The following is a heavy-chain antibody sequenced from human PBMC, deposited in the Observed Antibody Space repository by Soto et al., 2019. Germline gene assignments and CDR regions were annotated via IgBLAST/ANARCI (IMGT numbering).Heavy chain of an antibody. CDR1: GGTFSSYA. Sequence: QVQLVQSGAEVKKPGSSVKVSCKASGGTFSSYAISWVRQAPGQGLEWMGGIIPIFGTANYAQKFQGRVTITADESTSTAYMELSSLRSEDTAVYYCARAVGCSGGSCYSHYCYYYGMDVWGQGTTVTVSS. CDR2: IIPIFGTA. D-gene: IGHD2-15*01. J-gene: IGHJ6*02. CDR3: ARAVGCSGGSCYSHYCYYYGMDV. V-gene: IGHV1-69*01.